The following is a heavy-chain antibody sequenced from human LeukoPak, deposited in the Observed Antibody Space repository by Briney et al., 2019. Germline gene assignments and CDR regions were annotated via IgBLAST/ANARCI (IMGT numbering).Heavy chain of an antibody. D-gene: IGHD3-3*01. J-gene: IGHJ4*02. CDR2: SKSYTPGLTT. V-gene: IGHV3-15*01. Sequence: GGSLRLSCVASGFTFSNAWISWVGQAPPKEPAWVGRSKSYTPGLTTDDAAPVKGRFNISRDNSKNTLYVQMTRLNTEKADVYYCTTDGAHYDFCSGIDYWGQGTLVTVSS. CDR3: TTDGAHYDFCSGIDY. CDR1: GFTFSNAW.